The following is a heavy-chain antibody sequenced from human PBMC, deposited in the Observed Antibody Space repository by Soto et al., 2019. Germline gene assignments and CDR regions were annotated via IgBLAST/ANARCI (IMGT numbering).Heavy chain of an antibody. Sequence: QLQLQESGPGLVTPSETLSLTCTVSGGSIISSSYYWAWIRQPPGKGLEWLGNIDYSRHTYYHPSIERRVAMSVDTSKHQFSLKLTSVSAVETAVYYCARHVSVSGYESSCDQWGQGTLVTVSS. CDR1: GGSIISSSYY. CDR2: IDYSRHT. J-gene: IGHJ4*02. V-gene: IGHV4-39*01. CDR3: ARHVSVSGYESSCDQ. D-gene: IGHD5-12*01.